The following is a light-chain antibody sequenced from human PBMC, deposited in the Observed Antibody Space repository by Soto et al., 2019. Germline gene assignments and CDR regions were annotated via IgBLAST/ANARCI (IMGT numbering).Light chain of an antibody. CDR3: AAWDYSLNGHV. CDR1: SSNIGTSS. J-gene: IGLJ1*01. V-gene: IGLV1-44*01. CDR2: TTN. Sequence: QSVLTQPHSASATPGQRVTISCSGSSSNIGTSSVPWFQQLPGTAPKLLISTTNQRPSGVPERFSGSKSGTSASLAISGLQSEDEADYYCAAWDYSLNGHVFGTGTKLTVL.